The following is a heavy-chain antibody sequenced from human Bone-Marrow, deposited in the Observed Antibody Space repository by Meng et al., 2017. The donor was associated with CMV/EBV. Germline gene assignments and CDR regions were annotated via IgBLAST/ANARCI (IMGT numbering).Heavy chain of an antibody. CDR2: ISAYNGNT. CDR3: AMIAARRRPMDNDAFDI. V-gene: IGHV1-18*01. D-gene: IGHD6-6*01. J-gene: IGHJ3*02. Sequence: ASVKVSCKASGYTFTSYGISWVRQAPGQGLEWMGWISAYNGNTNYAQKLQGRVTMTTDTSTSTAYMELRSLRSDDTAVYYCAMIAARRRPMDNDAFDIWGQGKMVTVSS. CDR1: GYTFTSYG.